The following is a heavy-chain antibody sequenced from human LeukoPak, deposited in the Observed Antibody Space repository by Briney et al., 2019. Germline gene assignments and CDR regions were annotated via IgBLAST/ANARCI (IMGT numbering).Heavy chain of an antibody. CDR3: AKDLEGWLGLRFVDYYYGMDV. CDR1: GFTFSSYG. J-gene: IGHJ6*02. Sequence: PGGSLRLSCAASGFTFSSYGMHWVRQAPGKGLEWVAFIRYDGSNKYYADSVKGRLTISRDNSKNTLYLQMNSLRAEDTAVYYCAKDLEGWLGLRFVDYYYGMDVWGQGTTVTVSS. CDR2: IRYDGSNK. V-gene: IGHV3-30*02. D-gene: IGHD5-12*01.